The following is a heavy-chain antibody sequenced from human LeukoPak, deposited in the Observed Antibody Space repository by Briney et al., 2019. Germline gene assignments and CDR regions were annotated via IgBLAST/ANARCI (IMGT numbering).Heavy chain of an antibody. Sequence: PGGSLRLSCAASGFTFSSYWMSWVRQAPGKGLEWVSTISGSGGSTYYADSVKGRFTISRDNSKNTLYLQVNSLRDEDTALYHCAKGGLPNWYFDLCGGGTLVIVPS. CDR2: ISGSGGST. J-gene: IGHJ2*01. CDR3: AKGGLPNWYFDL. CDR1: GFTFSSYW. V-gene: IGHV3-23*01. D-gene: IGHD5/OR15-5a*01.